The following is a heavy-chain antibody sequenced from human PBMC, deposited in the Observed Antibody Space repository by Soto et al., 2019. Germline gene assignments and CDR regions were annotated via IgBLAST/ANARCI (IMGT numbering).Heavy chain of an antibody. D-gene: IGHD2-21*02. CDR2: INAGNGNT. CDR3: ARSIVVVTALDY. CDR1: GYTFTSYA. V-gene: IGHV1-3*01. Sequence: ASVKVSCKASGYTFTSYAMHWVRQAPGQRLEWVGWINAGNGNTKYSQKFQGRVTITRDTSASTAYMELSSLRSEDTAVYYCARSIVVVTALDYWGQVTLVTVSS. J-gene: IGHJ4*02.